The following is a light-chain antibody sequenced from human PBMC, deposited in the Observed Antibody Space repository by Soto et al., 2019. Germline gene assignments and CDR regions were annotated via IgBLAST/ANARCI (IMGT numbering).Light chain of an antibody. J-gene: IGKJ1*01. Sequence: DVQMTQTPTSLSASVGDRVSITCRASESIGIYLNWYQQKPGKVPNLLIYAASSVFEGVPSRFSGSGSGTNFTLKISRVEAEDDGVYYCVQTIHWPWTFGQGTKVDIK. CDR2: AAS. CDR1: ESIGIY. CDR3: VQTIHWPWT. V-gene: IGKV1-39*01.